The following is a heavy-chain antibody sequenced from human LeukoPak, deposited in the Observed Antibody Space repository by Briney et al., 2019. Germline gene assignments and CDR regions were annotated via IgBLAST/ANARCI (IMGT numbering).Heavy chain of an antibody. V-gene: IGHV4-4*07. CDR1: GGSISSYY. Sequence: SETLSLTCTVSGGSISSYYWSWIRQPAGKGLEWIGRIYTSGSTNYNPSLKSRVTMSVDTSKNQFSLKLSSVTAADTAVYYCARTGPDNYGSRTHHYYYYYMDVWGKGTTVTVSS. CDR3: ARTGPDNYGSRTHHYYYYYMDV. J-gene: IGHJ6*03. D-gene: IGHD3-10*01. CDR2: IYTSGST.